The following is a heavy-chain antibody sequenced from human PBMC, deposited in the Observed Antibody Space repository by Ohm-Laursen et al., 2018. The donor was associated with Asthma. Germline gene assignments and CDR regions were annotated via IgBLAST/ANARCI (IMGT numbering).Heavy chain of an antibody. Sequence: PGTLSLTCTVSGGSISSYYWSWIRQPPGKGLEWIGYIYYSGSTNYNPSLKSRVTISVDTSKNQFSLKLSSVTAADTAVYYCARTVANNCSGGSCYDYWGQETLVTVSS. CDR3: ARTVANNCSGGSCYDY. CDR2: IYYSGST. J-gene: IGHJ4*02. D-gene: IGHD2-15*01. V-gene: IGHV4-59*01. CDR1: GGSISSYY.